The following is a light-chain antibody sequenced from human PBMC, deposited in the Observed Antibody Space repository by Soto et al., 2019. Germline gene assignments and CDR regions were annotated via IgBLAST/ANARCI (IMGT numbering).Light chain of an antibody. CDR3: QQYNDWPPLT. Sequence: EIVMTQSPTTLSVSPGERATLSCRASQSVTSRVAWYQQKPGQPPRLLIYDVSTRATAIPARFSGSGSGTEFTLTINSLQSEDFAVYYCQQYNDWPPLTFGGGTTVEIK. V-gene: IGKV3-15*01. J-gene: IGKJ4*01. CDR2: DVS. CDR1: QSVTSR.